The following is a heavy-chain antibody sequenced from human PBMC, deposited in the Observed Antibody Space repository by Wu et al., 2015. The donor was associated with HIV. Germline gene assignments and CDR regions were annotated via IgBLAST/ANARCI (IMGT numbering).Heavy chain of an antibody. J-gene: IGHJ4*02. D-gene: IGHD3-22*01. Sequence: QVQLVQSRAEVKKPGASVKVSCTAFGYTFINNFLHWVRQAPGQGPEWMGVINPRTDSTTYAQPFEGRFTMTRDTSKNTVYMELSSLRSEDTARYYCARERVDYNSGDYRAHRGYYFDYWGQGTLVIVSS. CDR2: INPRTDST. CDR3: ARERVDYNSGDYRAHRGYYFDY. CDR1: GYTFINNF. V-gene: IGHV1-46*01.